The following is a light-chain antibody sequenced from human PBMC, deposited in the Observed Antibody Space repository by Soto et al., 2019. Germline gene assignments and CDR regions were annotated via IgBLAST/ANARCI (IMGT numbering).Light chain of an antibody. J-gene: IGKJ2*01. CDR2: DAS. CDR3: QQYNSYSPYT. Sequence: DIQMTQSPSTLSASVGDRVTITCRASQSISSWLAWYQQKPGKAPKLLIYDASSLESWVPSRFSGSGSGTEFTLTISSLQPDDFEAYYCQQYNSYSPYTFGQGTKLEIK. CDR1: QSISSW. V-gene: IGKV1-5*01.